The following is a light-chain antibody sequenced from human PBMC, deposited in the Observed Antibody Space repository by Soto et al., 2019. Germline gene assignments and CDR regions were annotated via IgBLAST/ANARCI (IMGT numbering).Light chain of an antibody. Sequence: DIQVTQSPSSLSASVGDRVTVTCRTSQSVNSYLNWYQQKPGKAPKLLIFASTTLQSGVPARLGGSGFRTYFSLTISSLQPEDVATYYCQQSYSSLYTFGQGTKLEIK. CDR3: QQSYSSLYT. V-gene: IGKV1-39*01. CDR1: QSVNSY. CDR2: AST. J-gene: IGKJ2*01.